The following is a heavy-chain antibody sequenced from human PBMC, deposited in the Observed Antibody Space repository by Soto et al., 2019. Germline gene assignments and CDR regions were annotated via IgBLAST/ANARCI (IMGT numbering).Heavy chain of an antibody. J-gene: IGHJ6*03. CDR2: VYSDGRT. V-gene: IGHV3-66*01. Sequence: ESGGGLVQPGGSLRLSCAASGFTVSSNYMSWVRQAPGTGLEWVSVVYSDGRTYYADSVKGRFSISRDNSKNTLYLEVNSLRAADTAVYYCARDPSVNYYYYYMDVWGKGTTVTVSS. CDR3: ARDPSVNYYYYYMDV. CDR1: GFTVSSNY. D-gene: IGHD1-26*01.